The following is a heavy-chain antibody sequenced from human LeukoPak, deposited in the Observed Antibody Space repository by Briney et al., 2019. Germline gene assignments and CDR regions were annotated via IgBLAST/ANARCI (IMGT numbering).Heavy chain of an antibody. D-gene: IGHD2-2*01. V-gene: IGHV3-33*05. CDR1: GFTFSIYG. Sequence: GGSLRLSYAASGFTFSIYGMHWVRQAPGKGLEWVALILNDGSNAYYADSVKGQFTISRDNSKNTLYLHMNSLRGEDTAVYFCARGIGDCRSSSCHLDFDYWGQGTLVTVSS. CDR2: ILNDGSNA. J-gene: IGHJ4*02. CDR3: ARGIGDCRSSSCHLDFDY.